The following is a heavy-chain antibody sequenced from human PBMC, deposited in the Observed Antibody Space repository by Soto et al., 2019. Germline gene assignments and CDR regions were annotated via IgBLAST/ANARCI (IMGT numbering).Heavy chain of an antibody. Sequence: GASLKVSCKASGGTFSSYAISWVRQAPGQGLEWMGGIIPIFGTANYAQKFQGRVTITADESTSTAYMELSSLRSEDTAVYYCARGRWYYYGSGGNYYYYGMDVWGQGTTVTVSS. V-gene: IGHV1-69*13. CDR3: ARGRWYYYGSGGNYYYYGMDV. CDR2: IIPIFGTA. CDR1: GGTFSSYA. J-gene: IGHJ6*02. D-gene: IGHD3-10*01.